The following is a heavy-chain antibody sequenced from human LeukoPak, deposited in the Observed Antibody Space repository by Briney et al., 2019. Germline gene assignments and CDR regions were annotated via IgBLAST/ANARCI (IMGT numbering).Heavy chain of an antibody. CDR2: ISAYNGNT. J-gene: IGHJ2*01. Sequence: VASVKVSCKASGYTFTSYGISWVRQAPGQGLEWMGWISAYNGNTNYAQKLQGRVTMTTDTSTSTAYMELSSLRSEDTAVYYCARARVDCSGRSCYSGGYFDLWGRGTLVTVSS. CDR3: ARARVDCSGRSCYSGGYFDL. CDR1: GYTFTSYG. D-gene: IGHD2-15*01. V-gene: IGHV1-18*01.